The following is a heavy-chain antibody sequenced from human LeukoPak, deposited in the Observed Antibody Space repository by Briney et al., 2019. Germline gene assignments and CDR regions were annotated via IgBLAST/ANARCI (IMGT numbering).Heavy chain of an antibody. V-gene: IGHV3-30*18. CDR3: AKPAYCGGDCYSSPFQH. J-gene: IGHJ1*01. D-gene: IGHD2-21*02. CDR2: VSYDGGKK. CDR1: GFTFSSSG. Sequence: GGSLRLSCAASGFTFSSSGMHWVRQAPGKGLEWMAFVSYDGGKKYYADSVKGRFTISRDNSKNTLYLQMNSLRAEDTAVYYCAKPAYCGGDCYSSPFQHWGQGTLVTVSS.